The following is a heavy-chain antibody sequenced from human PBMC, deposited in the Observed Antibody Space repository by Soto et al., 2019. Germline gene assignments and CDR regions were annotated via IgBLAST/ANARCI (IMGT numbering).Heavy chain of an antibody. Sequence: QVQLMESGGGVVRPGESLRLSCAASAFSFTNFALHWVRQAPGRGLEWVAVISFDGSNKFYVDSVKGRFTISMDNSKNTLYLQMSSLTPDDTGGYYCARQRQPQAGDYYYFGIDVWGQGTTVTVSS. V-gene: IGHV3-30*04. J-gene: IGHJ6*02. CDR3: ARQRQPQAGDYYYFGIDV. CDR2: ISFDGSNK. D-gene: IGHD6-25*01. CDR1: AFSFTNFA.